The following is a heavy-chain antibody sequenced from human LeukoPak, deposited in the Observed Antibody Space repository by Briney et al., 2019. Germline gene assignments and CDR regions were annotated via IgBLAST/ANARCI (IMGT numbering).Heavy chain of an antibody. CDR1: GFTFSSYA. D-gene: IGHD4-17*01. Sequence: GGSLRLSCSASGFTFSSYAMHWVRQAPGKGLEYVSAISGYGDNTYYADSVKGRFTISRDNSKNTLYLQMSSLRGEDTAVYYCVKGMGYGEINYYYFGMDVWGKGTTVTVSS. V-gene: IGHV3-64D*06. CDR2: ISGYGDNT. J-gene: IGHJ6*04. CDR3: VKGMGYGEINYYYFGMDV.